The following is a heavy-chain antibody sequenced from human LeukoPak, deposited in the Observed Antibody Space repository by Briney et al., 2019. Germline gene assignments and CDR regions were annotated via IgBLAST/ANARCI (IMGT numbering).Heavy chain of an antibody. CDR3: ARGLYCSSTSCYDY. D-gene: IGHD2-2*01. Sequence: GGSLRLSCAASGFTFSSYAMHWVRQAPGKGLEWVAVISYDGSNKYYADSVKGRFTISRDNSKNTLYLQMNSLRAEDTAVYYCARGLYCSSTSCYDYWGQGTLVTVSS. CDR1: GFTFSSYA. CDR2: ISYDGSNK. V-gene: IGHV3-30*04. J-gene: IGHJ4*02.